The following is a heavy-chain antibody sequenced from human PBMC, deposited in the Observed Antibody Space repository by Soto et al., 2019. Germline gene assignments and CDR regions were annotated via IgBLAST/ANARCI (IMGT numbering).Heavy chain of an antibody. D-gene: IGHD6-19*01. CDR1: GFTFSSYW. J-gene: IGHJ6*02. V-gene: IGHV3-7*03. CDR2: IKQDGSEK. CDR3: ARVISKQWLVGYYYGMDV. Sequence: ESGGGLVQPGGSLRLSCAASGFTFSSYWMSWVRQAPGKGLEWVANIKQDGSEKYYVDSVKGRFTISRDNAKNSLYLQMNSLRAEDTAVYYCARVISKQWLVGYYYGMDVWGQGTTVTVSS.